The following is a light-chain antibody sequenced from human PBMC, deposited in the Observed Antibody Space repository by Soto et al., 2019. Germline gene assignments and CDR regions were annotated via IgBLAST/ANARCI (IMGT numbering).Light chain of an antibody. V-gene: IGKV1-27*01. CDR1: QGISNY. CDR2: AAT. CDR3: QKYNSAPWT. Sequence: DIQMTQSPSSLSASVGDRVTSTCRASQGISNYLAWYQQKPGKVPKLLIYAATTLQSGVPSRFSGSGSGTDCTLTISSLQPEDVATYYCQKYNSAPWTFGQGTKVELK. J-gene: IGKJ1*01.